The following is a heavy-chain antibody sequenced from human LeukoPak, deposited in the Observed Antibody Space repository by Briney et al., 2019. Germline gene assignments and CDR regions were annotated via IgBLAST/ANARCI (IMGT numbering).Heavy chain of an antibody. CDR1: GFTFSSYG. D-gene: IGHD2-2*02. V-gene: IGHV3-30*03. CDR3: AMGMCGTNCFTPDY. Sequence: GGSLRLSCAASGFTFSSYGMRWVRQAPGKGLEWVAAMSNNGSNKNYADSVKGRFTISRDNSKNTLYLQMNSLRVEDTAVYYCAMGMCGTNCFTPDYWGQGTLVTVSS. J-gene: IGHJ4*02. CDR2: MSNNGSNK.